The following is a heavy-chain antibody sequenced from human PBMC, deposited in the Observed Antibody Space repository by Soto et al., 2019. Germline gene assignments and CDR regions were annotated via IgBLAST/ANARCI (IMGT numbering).Heavy chain of an antibody. CDR3: ARDLGYCSSTSCYSLYYFDY. Sequence: ASVKVSCKASGYTFTGYYMHWVRQAPGQGLEWMGWINPNSGGTNYAQKFQGWVTMTRDTSISTAYMELSRLRSDDTAVYYCARDLGYCSSTSCYSLYYFDYWGQGTLVTVSS. CDR1: GYTFTGYY. J-gene: IGHJ4*02. V-gene: IGHV1-2*04. CDR2: INPNSGGT. D-gene: IGHD2-2*03.